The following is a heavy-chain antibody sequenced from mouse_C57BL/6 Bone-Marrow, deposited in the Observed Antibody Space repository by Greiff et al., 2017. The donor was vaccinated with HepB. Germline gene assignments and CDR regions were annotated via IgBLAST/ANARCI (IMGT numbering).Heavy chain of an antibody. V-gene: IGHV1-61*01. CDR2: IYPSDSEN. CDR1: GYTFTSYW. Sequence: VQLQQPGAELVRPGSSVKLSCKASGYTFTSYWMDWVKQRPGQGLEWIGNIYPSDSENHYNQKFKDKATLTVDKSSSTAYMQLSSLTSEDSAVYYCAIKGNYQGGAMDYWGQGTSVTVSS. J-gene: IGHJ4*01. CDR3: AIKGNYQGGAMDY. D-gene: IGHD2-1*01.